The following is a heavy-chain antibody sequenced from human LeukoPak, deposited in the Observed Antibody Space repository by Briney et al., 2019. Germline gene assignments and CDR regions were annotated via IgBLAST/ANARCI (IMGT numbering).Heavy chain of an antibody. J-gene: IGHJ4*02. CDR1: GYSISSGYY. CDR3: ARQVEFSGWYNYFDY. Sequence: SETLSLTCAVSGYSISSGYYWGWIRQPPGKGLEWIGSIYHSGSTYYNPSLKSRVTISVDTSKNQFSLKLSSVTAADTAVYYCARQVEFSGWYNYFDYWGQGTLVTVSS. V-gene: IGHV4-38-2*01. CDR2: IYHSGST. D-gene: IGHD6-19*01.